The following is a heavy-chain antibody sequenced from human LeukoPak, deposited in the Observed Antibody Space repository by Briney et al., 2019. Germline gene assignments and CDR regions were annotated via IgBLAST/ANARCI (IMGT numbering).Heavy chain of an antibody. J-gene: IGHJ6*04. V-gene: IGHV1-18*01. Sequence: SVKVSCKASGYTFTSYGISWVRQAPGQGLEWMGWISAYNGNTNYAQKLQGRVTMTTDTSTSTAYMELRSLRSDDTAVYYCATSPYYYGSGSGDVWGKGTTVTISP. D-gene: IGHD3-10*01. CDR3: ATSPYYYGSGSGDV. CDR1: GYTFTSYG. CDR2: ISAYNGNT.